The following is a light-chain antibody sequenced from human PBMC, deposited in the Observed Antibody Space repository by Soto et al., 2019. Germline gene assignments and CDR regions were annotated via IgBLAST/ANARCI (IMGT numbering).Light chain of an antibody. V-gene: IGKV3-20*01. CDR1: QSVTSSY. CDR3: QQYGSSRPLS. Sequence: EILLTQSPGTLSLSPGERATLSCRASQSVTSSYLAWYQQKPGQATRLIIYGASSRANGIPDRFSGSGSGTDFTLTLSRLEPEDFALYYCQQYGSSRPLSFGGGTKVDIK. J-gene: IGKJ4*01. CDR2: GAS.